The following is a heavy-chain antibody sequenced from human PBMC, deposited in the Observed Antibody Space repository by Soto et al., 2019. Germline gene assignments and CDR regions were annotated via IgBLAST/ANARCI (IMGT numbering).Heavy chain of an antibody. CDR3: ARDGSRSDPGWSRYRSSTSCYGPFDY. V-gene: IGHV3-33*01. D-gene: IGHD2-2*01. CDR2: IWYDGSNK. J-gene: IGHJ4*02. CDR1: GFTFSSYG. Sequence: GGSLRLSCAASGFTFSSYGMHWVRQAPGKGLEWVAVIWYDGSNKYYADSVKGRFTISRDNSKNTLYLQMNSLRADDTAVYYCARDGSRSDPGWSRYRSSTSCYGPFDYWGQGTLVTVSS.